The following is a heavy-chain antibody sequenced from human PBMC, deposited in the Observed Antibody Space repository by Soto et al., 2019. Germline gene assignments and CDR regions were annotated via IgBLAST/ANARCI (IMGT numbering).Heavy chain of an antibody. D-gene: IGHD6-13*01. CDR1: GGSLSGYY. V-gene: IGHV4-59*08. CDR2: FYSSGSP. Sequence: NPSETLSLTCTVSGGSLSGYYWSWIRQPPGKGLEWIGDFYSSGSPHHNPSLKNRVSISEDTSKNQFSLKLSSVTAADTAVYYCATGYSSSESLLEYFQHWGQGTLVTVSS. CDR3: ATGYSSSESLLEYFQH. J-gene: IGHJ1*01.